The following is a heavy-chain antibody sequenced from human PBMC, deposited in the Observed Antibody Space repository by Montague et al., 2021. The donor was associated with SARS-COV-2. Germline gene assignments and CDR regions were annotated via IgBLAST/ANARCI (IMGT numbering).Heavy chain of an antibody. J-gene: IGHJ4*02. V-gene: IGHV4-61*03. CDR2: IHYNGYT. Sequence: SETLSLTCTVSGGLSNTDPSNSDFWSLIRQTPGKDLEWIRWIHYNGYTNYDPSLKRRVTISIDTSKRYFSLRLNFLNATNTAVYYCARGHIFGPEARGFEQWGQGTLVTVAS. CDR1: GGLSNTDPSNSDF. CDR3: ARGHIFGPEARGFEQ. D-gene: IGHD3-3*01.